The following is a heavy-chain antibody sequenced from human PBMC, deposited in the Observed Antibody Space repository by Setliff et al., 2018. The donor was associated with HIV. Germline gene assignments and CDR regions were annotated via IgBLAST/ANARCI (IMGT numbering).Heavy chain of an antibody. CDR1: GYTFTNYP. Sequence: ASVKVSCKTSGYTFTNYPIYWVRQAPGQRLEWMGEINADNGNTQYSQKFQGRVTITRDTSANTVYMELSSLKSEDTGVYYCARVDYYDSSGYWHFDYWGQGTLVTVSS. J-gene: IGHJ4*02. V-gene: IGHV1-3*01. CDR2: INADNGNT. CDR3: ARVDYYDSSGYWHFDY. D-gene: IGHD3-22*01.